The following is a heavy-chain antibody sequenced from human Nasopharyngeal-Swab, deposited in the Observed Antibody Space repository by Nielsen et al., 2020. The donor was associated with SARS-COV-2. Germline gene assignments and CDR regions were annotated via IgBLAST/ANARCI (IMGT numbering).Heavy chain of an antibody. CDR2: IYPGDSDT. CDR3: ARSYCYDSSGYSYYYGMDV. CDR1: GYSFTSYW. V-gene: IGHV5-51*01. Sequence: GESLKISCKGSGYSFTSYWIGWVRQMPGKGLEWMGIIYPGDSDTRYSPSFQGQVTISADKSISTAYLQWSSLKASDTAMYYCARSYCYDSSGYSYYYGMDVWGQGTTVTVSS. D-gene: IGHD3-22*01. J-gene: IGHJ6*02.